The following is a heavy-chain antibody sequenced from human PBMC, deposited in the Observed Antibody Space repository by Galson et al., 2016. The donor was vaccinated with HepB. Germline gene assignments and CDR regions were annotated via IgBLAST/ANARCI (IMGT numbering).Heavy chain of an antibody. J-gene: IGHJ4*02. Sequence: SLRLSCAASGFTFSTYAMNWVRQAPGKGLEWVALISYDGSKKHYADSVKGRFTISRDNSKNTLYLQMNSLRAEDTAVYYCARVRGGRNQLRYRSGYFDYWGQGTLVTVSS. V-gene: IGHV3-30*04. CDR3: ARVRGGRNQLRYRSGYFDY. CDR2: ISYDGSKK. D-gene: IGHD2-2*02. CDR1: GFTFSTYA.